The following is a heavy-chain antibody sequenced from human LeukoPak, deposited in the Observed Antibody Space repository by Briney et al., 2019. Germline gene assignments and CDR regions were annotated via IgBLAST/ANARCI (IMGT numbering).Heavy chain of an antibody. CDR3: ARSPSPGYYDSSEAT. Sequence: SETLSLTCTVSGGSISSYYWSWIRQPPGKGLEWIGYIYYSGSTNYNPSLKSRVTISVDTSKNQFSLKLSSVTAADTAVYYCARSPSPGYYDSSEATWGQGTLVTVSS. D-gene: IGHD3-22*01. CDR1: GGSISSYY. CDR2: IYYSGST. V-gene: IGHV4-59*01. J-gene: IGHJ4*02.